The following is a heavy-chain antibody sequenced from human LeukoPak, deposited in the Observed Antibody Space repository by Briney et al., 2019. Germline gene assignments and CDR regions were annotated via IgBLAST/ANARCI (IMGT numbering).Heavy chain of an antibody. J-gene: IGHJ4*02. CDR1: GGSISSYY. D-gene: IGHD1-26*01. V-gene: IGHV4-59*08. CDR2: IYYSGST. CDR3: ARLSQGVVGATMDY. Sequence: SGTLSLTCTVSGGSISSYYWSWIRQPPGKGLEWIGYIYYSGSTNYNPSLKSRVTISVDTSKNQFSLKLSSVTAADTAVYYCARLSQGVVGATMDYWGQGTLVTVSS.